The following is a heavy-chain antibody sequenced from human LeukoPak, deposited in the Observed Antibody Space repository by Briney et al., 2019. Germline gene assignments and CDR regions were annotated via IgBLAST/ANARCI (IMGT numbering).Heavy chain of an antibody. CDR2: IRSKAYGGTT. CDR3: TRDPRTPGIVVVPAAISSRGTFDI. CDR1: GFTFGDYA. J-gene: IGHJ3*02. Sequence: QPGRSLRLSCTASGFTFGDYAMSWFRQAPGKGLEWVGFIRSKAYGGTTEYAASAKGRFTISRDDSKSIAYLQMNSLKTEDTAVYYCTRDPRTPGIVVVPAAISSRGTFDIWGQGTMVTVSS. D-gene: IGHD2-2*01. V-gene: IGHV3-49*03.